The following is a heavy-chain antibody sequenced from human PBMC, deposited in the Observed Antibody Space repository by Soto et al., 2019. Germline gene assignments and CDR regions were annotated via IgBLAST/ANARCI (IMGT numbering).Heavy chain of an antibody. Sequence: EGQLEQSGGGLVRSGGSLRLSCVASGFSFSNAWMTWVRQAPGKGLEWVGRVKSRPDGGTTDYASPVKGRFTITRDDSKSTVYLQRYSPKGEDTAVYYCTTVFLLPRGLGSSVFWGQGALVTVSS. J-gene: IGHJ4*02. D-gene: IGHD6-19*01. V-gene: IGHV3-15*01. CDR2: VKSRPDGGTT. CDR3: TTVFLLPRGLGSSVF. CDR1: GFSFSNAW.